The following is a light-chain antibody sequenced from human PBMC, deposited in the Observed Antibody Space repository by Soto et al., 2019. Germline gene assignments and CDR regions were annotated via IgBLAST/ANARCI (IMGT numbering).Light chain of an antibody. J-gene: IGKJ3*01. Sequence: DIQMTQSPPSLSASVGDKVTITCRASQHIDTYLNWFQQKPGKAPRLIIFAASSVQNGVPSRFSGSGSGTDFTLTITSLRPEDFGTYYCQQTFSIPFTFGPGNRLDIK. CDR2: AAS. V-gene: IGKV1-39*01. CDR1: QHIDTY. CDR3: QQTFSIPFT.